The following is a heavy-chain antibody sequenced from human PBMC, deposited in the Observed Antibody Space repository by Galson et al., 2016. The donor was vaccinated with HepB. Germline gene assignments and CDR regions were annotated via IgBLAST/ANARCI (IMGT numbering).Heavy chain of an antibody. D-gene: IGHD2-2*02. V-gene: IGHV3-30*04. CDR2: ISYDGSNK. J-gene: IGHJ4*02. CDR3: ARDADIVKVPAAIRADY. CDR1: GLTFRSYA. Sequence: SLRLSCAASGLTFRSYAMHWVRQAPGKGLEWVAVISYDGSNKYYADSVKGRFTISRDNSKNTQYLQMNSLRAEDTAVYYCARDADIVKVPAAIRADYWGQGTLVTVSS.